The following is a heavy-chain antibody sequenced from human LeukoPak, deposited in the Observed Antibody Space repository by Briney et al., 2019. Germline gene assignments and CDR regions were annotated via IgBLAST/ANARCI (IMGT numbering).Heavy chain of an antibody. CDR2: IYNSENT. CDR1: GGSVTSYY. D-gene: IGHD6-19*01. V-gene: IGHV4-4*09. J-gene: IGHJ2*01. Sequence: SETLSLTCTVSGGSVTSYYWSWIRHPPGKGLERIGYIYNSENTKYNSSLESRVTMSEDTSKNQVFLKLSSVTAADTAVYYCARFHSGPSGWYVLWYFDLWGRGTLVTVSS. CDR3: ARFHSGPSGWYVLWYFDL.